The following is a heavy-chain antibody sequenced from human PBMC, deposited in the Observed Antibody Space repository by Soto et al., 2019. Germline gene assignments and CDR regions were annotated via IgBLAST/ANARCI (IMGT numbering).Heavy chain of an antibody. Sequence: SETLSLTCTVSGGSISSYYWSWIRQPPGKGLEWIGYIYYSGSTNYNPSLKSRVTISVDTSKNQFSLKLSSVTAADTAVYYCERGVDYWGQGTLVTVAS. J-gene: IGHJ4*02. CDR3: ERGVDY. CDR2: IYYSGST. CDR1: GGSISSYY. V-gene: IGHV4-59*01.